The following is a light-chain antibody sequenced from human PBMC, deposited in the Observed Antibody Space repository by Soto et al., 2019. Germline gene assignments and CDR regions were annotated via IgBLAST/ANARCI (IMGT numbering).Light chain of an antibody. CDR2: GAS. CDR3: QFYGSSLIT. Sequence: VLMGSPGTLNLNPGERATLYCRASQSVAANYLAWYQQKRGQAPRLLIYGASSRASGIPDRFRGSGSGTDFTLTISSLESEDLAIYYCQFYGSSLITFGQGTRL. J-gene: IGKJ5*01. CDR1: QSVAANY. V-gene: IGKV3-20*01.